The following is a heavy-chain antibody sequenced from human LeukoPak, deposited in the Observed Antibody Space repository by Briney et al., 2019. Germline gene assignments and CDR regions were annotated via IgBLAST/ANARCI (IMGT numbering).Heavy chain of an antibody. CDR3: TTENYDILTRFLCDY. V-gene: IGHV3-15*01. J-gene: IGHJ4*02. Sequence: SGGSLRLSCAASGFTFSNAWMSWVRQAPGKGLEWVGRIKSKTDGGTTDYAAPVKGRFTISRDDSKNTLYLQMNSLKTEDTAVYYCTTENYDILTRFLCDYWGQGTLVTVSS. D-gene: IGHD3-9*01. CDR2: IKSKTDGGTT. CDR1: GFTFSNAW.